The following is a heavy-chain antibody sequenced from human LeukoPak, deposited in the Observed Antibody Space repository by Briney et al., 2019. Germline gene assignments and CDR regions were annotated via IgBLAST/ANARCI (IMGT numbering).Heavy chain of an antibody. V-gene: IGHV1-69*13. CDR1: GGTFSSYA. Sequence: SVKVSCKASGGTFSSYAISWVRQAPGQGLEWMGGIIPIFGTANYAQKFQGRVTITADESTSTAYMELSSLRSEDTAVYYCARDLLPGYSYGWLDYWGQGTLVTVSS. D-gene: IGHD5-18*01. CDR2: IIPIFGTA. J-gene: IGHJ4*02. CDR3: ARDLLPGYSYGWLDY.